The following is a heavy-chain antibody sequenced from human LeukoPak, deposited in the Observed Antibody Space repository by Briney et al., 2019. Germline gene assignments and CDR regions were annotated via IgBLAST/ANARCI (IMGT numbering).Heavy chain of an antibody. CDR2: IKSKTDGGTT. CDR3: TTDPVTMIVVVTLYPAEYFQH. Sequence: PGGSLRLSCAASGFTFSNAWMSWVRQAPGKGLEWVGRIKSKTDGGTTDYAAPVKGRFTISRDDSKNTLYLQMNSLKTEDTAVYYCTTDPVTMIVVVTLYPAEYFQHWGQGTLVTVSS. V-gene: IGHV3-15*01. J-gene: IGHJ1*01. D-gene: IGHD3-22*01. CDR1: GFTFSNAW.